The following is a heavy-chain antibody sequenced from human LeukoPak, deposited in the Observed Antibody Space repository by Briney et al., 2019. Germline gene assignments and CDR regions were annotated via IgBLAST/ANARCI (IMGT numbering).Heavy chain of an antibody. CDR1: GFTFSSYS. J-gene: IGHJ4*02. CDR2: ISGSGGST. D-gene: IGHD1-26*01. CDR3: AKTVSRGVGARGYYFDY. Sequence: PGGSLRLSCAASGFTFSSYSMNWVCQAPGKGLEWVSAISGSGGSTYYADPVKGRFTISRDNSKNTLYLQMNSLRAEDTAVYYCAKTVSRGVGARGYYFDYWGQGTLVTVSS. V-gene: IGHV3-23*01.